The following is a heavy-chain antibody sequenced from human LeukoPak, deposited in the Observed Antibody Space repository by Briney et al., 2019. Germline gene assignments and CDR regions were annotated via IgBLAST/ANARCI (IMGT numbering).Heavy chain of an antibody. Sequence: GSLRLSCAASGFAFISTSIHWVRQAPGKGVEWVANIKQDGSEKYYVDSVKGRFTISRDNAKNSLYLQMNSLRAEDTAVYYCARDLLMEDFWSGYLDYWGQGTLVTVSS. CDR2: IKQDGSEK. CDR1: GFAFISTS. J-gene: IGHJ4*02. CDR3: ARDLLMEDFWSGYLDY. D-gene: IGHD3-3*01. V-gene: IGHV3-7*01.